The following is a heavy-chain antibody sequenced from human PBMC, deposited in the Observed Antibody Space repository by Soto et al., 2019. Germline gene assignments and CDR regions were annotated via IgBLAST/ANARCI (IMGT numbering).Heavy chain of an antibody. V-gene: IGHV4-30-2*01. Sequence: QLQLQESGSGLVKPSQTLSLTCAVSGGSISSGGYSWSWIRQPPGKGLEWIGYIYHSGSTYYNPSLNSRVTISVDRSKNQFSLKLSSVTAADTAVYYCARGDFMITFGGVIVNWFDPWGQGTLVTVSS. CDR3: ARGDFMITFGGVIVNWFDP. D-gene: IGHD3-16*02. J-gene: IGHJ5*02. CDR1: GGSISSGGYS. CDR2: IYHSGST.